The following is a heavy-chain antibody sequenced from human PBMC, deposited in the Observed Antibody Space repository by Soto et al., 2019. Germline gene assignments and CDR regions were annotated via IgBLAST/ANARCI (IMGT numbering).Heavy chain of an antibody. CDR2: ISGSGGST. D-gene: IGHD5-12*01. V-gene: IGHV3-23*01. CDR1: GFTFSSYA. Sequence: GGSLRLSCAASGFTFSSYAMSWVRQAPGKGLEWVSAISGSGGSTYYADSVKGRFTISRDNSKNTLYLQMNSLRAEDTAVYYYAKVRPDGSGYLNPFFRFDYWGQGTLVTVS. CDR3: AKVRPDGSGYLNPFFRFDY. J-gene: IGHJ4*02.